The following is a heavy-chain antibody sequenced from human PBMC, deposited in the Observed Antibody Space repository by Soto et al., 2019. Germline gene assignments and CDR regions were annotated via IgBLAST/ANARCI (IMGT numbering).Heavy chain of an antibody. D-gene: IGHD2-15*01. CDR2: IWYDGSNE. J-gene: IGHJ4*02. CDR3: AREYSLAVVLPGY. CDR1: GFTFSSYG. V-gene: IGHV3-33*01. Sequence: QVQLVESGGGVVQPGRSLRLSCAASGFTFSSYGMYWVRQAPGKGLEWVAEIWYDGSNEYYADSVKGRFTISRDNSKNTVFLQMNSLRAEDMGVYYCAREYSLAVVLPGYWGQGTLVTVSS.